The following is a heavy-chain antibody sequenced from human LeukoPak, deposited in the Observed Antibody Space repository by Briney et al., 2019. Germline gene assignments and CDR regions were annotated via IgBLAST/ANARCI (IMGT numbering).Heavy chain of an antibody. CDR1: GFTFTTYN. V-gene: IGHV3-48*04. Sequence: GGSLRLSCAASGFTFTTYNMIWVRQAPGKGLEWVSFISNSGSTTYYADSVKGRFTLSRDNAENSLYLQMNTLRAEDTAVYYCARERNFYYMDVWGKGTRVTVSS. J-gene: IGHJ6*03. CDR3: ARERNFYYMDV. CDR2: ISNSGSTT.